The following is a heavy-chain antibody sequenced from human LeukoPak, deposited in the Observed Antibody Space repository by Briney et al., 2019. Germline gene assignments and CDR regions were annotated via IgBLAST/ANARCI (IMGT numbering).Heavy chain of an antibody. CDR3: ATGHSYGYDY. V-gene: IGHV3-74*01. CDR1: GLTFSDFW. D-gene: IGHD5-18*01. CDR2: VKGDGRTT. J-gene: IGHJ4*02. Sequence: PGGSLRLSCAASGLTFSDFWMHWVRQHPGKGLVWVALVKGDGRTTIYADSVKGRFTISRDNAKNTLYLQMNSLRADDSGVYYCATGHSYGYDYWGQGVLVTVSS.